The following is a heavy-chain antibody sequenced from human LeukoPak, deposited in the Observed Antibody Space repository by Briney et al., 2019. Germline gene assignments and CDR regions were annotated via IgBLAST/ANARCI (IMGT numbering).Heavy chain of an antibody. D-gene: IGHD3-10*01. Sequence: GGSLRLSCAASGFTFSTSAMSWVRQPPGKGLEWVSAINGNGDRTYYADSVKGRVTISKDNSKNTLYLQMNSLRAEDTAVYYCAKWFAQGGSGRYIDYWGQGTLITASS. CDR1: GFTFSTSA. CDR3: AKWFAQGGSGRYIDY. J-gene: IGHJ4*02. CDR2: INGNGDRT. V-gene: IGHV3-23*01.